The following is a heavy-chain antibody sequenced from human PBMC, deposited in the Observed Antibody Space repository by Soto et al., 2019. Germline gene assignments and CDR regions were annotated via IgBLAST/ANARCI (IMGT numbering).Heavy chain of an antibody. CDR2: IIPIFGTA. D-gene: IGHD2-15*01. V-gene: IGHV1-69*06. CDR3: ASHCSGGSCYHSFDY. Sequence: SVKVSCKASGGTFSSYAISWVRQAPGQGLEWMGGIIPIFGTANYAQKFQGRVTITADKSTSTAYMELSSLRSEDTAVYYCASHCSGGSCYHSFDYWGQGTLVTVSS. J-gene: IGHJ4*02. CDR1: GGTFSSYA.